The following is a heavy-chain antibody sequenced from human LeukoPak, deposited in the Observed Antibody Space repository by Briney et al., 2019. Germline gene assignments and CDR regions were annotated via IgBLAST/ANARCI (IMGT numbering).Heavy chain of an antibody. Sequence: GGSLRLSCAASGFTVSSNYMSWVRQAPGKGLEWVSVIYSGGSTYYADSVNGRFTISRDNSKNTLYLQMNSLRAEDTAVYYCARVEAITYYYGMDVWGQGTTVTVSS. CDR1: GFTVSSNY. J-gene: IGHJ6*02. D-gene: IGHD5-18*01. CDR3: ARVEAITYYYGMDV. CDR2: IYSGGST. V-gene: IGHV3-53*01.